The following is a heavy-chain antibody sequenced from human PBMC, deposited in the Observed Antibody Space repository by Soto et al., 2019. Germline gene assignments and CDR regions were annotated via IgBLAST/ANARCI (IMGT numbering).Heavy chain of an antibody. V-gene: IGHV4-30-4*01. J-gene: IGHJ5*02. CDR1: GGSISSGDYY. CDR3: VLSLVRSLWFDP. CDR2: IYYSGST. D-gene: IGHD3-10*01. Sequence: SETLSLTCTVSGGSISSGDYYWSWIRQPPGKGLEWIGYIYYSGSTYYNPSLKSRVTISVDTSKNQFSLKLSSVTAADTAVYYCVLSLVRSLWFDPWGQGTLVTVSS.